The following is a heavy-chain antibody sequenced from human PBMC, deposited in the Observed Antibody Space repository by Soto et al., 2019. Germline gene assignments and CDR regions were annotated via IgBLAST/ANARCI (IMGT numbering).Heavy chain of an antibody. CDR2: IFTDNGDT. Sequence: ASVKVSCKASGYPFTANAMHWVRQVPGQRFEWMGWIFTDNGDTVYSQNFQGRVTITRDTSANTAYMDLSSLTSEDTAIYYCATGYEGSFDMWGQGTRVIVSS. D-gene: IGHD5-12*01. CDR1: GYPFTANA. V-gene: IGHV1-3*04. J-gene: IGHJ3*02. CDR3: ATGYEGSFDM.